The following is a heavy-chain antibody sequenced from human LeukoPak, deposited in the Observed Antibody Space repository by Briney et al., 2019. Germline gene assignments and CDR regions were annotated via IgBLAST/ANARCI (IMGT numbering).Heavy chain of an antibody. V-gene: IGHV4-59*08. CDR1: GGSISSYS. J-gene: IGHJ4*02. D-gene: IGHD5-18*01. Sequence: SETLSLTCTVSGGSISSYSWTWIRQPPGKGLEWIGYISYTGSTNYNPSLKSRVSISVDTSKSQVSLRLTPVTAADTAVYYCATVDTTMGKDSWGQGALVTVSS. CDR3: ATVDTTMGKDS. CDR2: ISYTGST.